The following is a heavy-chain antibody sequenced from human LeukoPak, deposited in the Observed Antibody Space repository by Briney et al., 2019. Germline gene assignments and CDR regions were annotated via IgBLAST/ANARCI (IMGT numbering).Heavy chain of an antibody. Sequence: SGPALVKPTQTLTLTCTFSGFSLSTSGMSVSWLRQPPGKALEWLAPIDWDDDKDYTTSLKTRLTISKDTSKNQVVLTMTNMDPVDTATYYCARINYYDSSGYFSGRNYYFDYWGQGTLVTVSS. CDR1: GFSLSTSGMS. CDR3: ARINYYDSSGYFSGRNYYFDY. D-gene: IGHD3-22*01. V-gene: IGHV2-70*01. J-gene: IGHJ4*02. CDR2: IDWDDDK.